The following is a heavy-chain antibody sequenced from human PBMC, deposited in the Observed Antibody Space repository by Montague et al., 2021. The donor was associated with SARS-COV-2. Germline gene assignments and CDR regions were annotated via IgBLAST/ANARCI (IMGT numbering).Heavy chain of an antibody. CDR3: AREVGSGYRGYEGEY. V-gene: IGHV4-34*01. CDR2: INHSGST. Sequence: SETLSLTCAVYGGSFSGYYWSWIRQPPGKGLEWIGEINHSGSTNYNPSLKSRVTISVDTSKNQFSLKLSSVTAADTAVYYCAREVGSGYRGYEGEYWGQGARVTVSS. D-gene: IGHD5-12*01. J-gene: IGHJ4*02. CDR1: GGSFSGYY.